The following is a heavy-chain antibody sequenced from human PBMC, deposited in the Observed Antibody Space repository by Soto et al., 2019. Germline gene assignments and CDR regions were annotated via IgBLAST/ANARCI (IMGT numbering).Heavy chain of an antibody. V-gene: IGHV1-3*01. CDR1: GYTFTSYA. CDR3: ARDRSSNTRITIFGVVIISAGPDWYFDL. Sequence: ASVKVSCKASGYTFTSYAMHWVRQAPGQRLEWMGWINAGNGNTKYSQKFQGRVTITRGTSASTAYMELSSLRSEDTAVYYYARDRSSNTRITIFGVVIISAGPDWYFDLWGRGTLVTVSS. J-gene: IGHJ2*01. CDR2: INAGNGNT. D-gene: IGHD3-3*01.